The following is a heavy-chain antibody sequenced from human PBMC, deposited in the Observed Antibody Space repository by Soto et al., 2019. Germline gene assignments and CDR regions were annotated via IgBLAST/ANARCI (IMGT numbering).Heavy chain of an antibody. D-gene: IGHD2-15*01. V-gene: IGHV3-21*01. Sequence: GGSLRLSCAASGFPFSIYSMNWVRQSPGKGLEWVSSISISSSYIYYADSVKGRFTISRDSAKNSLYLQMNSLRAEDTAVYYCARDCEDRKRCRDVWDQGTRVTVSS. CDR1: GFPFSIYS. CDR3: ARDCEDRKRCRDV. CDR2: ISISSSYI. J-gene: IGHJ6*02.